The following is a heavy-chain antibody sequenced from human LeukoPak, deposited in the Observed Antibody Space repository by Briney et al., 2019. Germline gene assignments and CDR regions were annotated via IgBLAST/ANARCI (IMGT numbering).Heavy chain of an antibody. CDR3: ARNWGAAGWSNYYGMDV. CDR1: GGSISSSSYY. D-gene: IGHD7-27*01. J-gene: IGHJ6*02. V-gene: IGHV4-39*07. Sequence: PSETLSLTCTVSGGSISSSSYYWGWIRQPPGKGLEWIGSMYNSGSTYYNPSLKSRITISEDTPKNQFSLKLKSVTAADTAVYFCARNWGAAGWSNYYGMDVWGQGTTVIVSS. CDR2: MYNSGST.